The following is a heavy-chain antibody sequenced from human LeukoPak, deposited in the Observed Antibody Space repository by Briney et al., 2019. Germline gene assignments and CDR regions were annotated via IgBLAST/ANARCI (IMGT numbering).Heavy chain of an antibody. CDR3: ATALGDFWSGYTLYYFDY. J-gene: IGHJ4*02. D-gene: IGHD3-3*01. V-gene: IGHV1-24*01. CDR2: FDPEDGET. Sequence: ASVKVSCKVAGYTLTEISMHRVRQAPGKGLEWMGGFDPEDGETITAQKFQGRVTMTEYTSTDTVYMELSSLRAEDTAVYYCATALGDFWSGYTLYYFDYWGQGTLVTVSS. CDR1: GYTLTEIS.